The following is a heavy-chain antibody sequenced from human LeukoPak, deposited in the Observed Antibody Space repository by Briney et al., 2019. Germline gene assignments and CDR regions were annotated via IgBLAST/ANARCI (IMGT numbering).Heavy chain of an antibody. D-gene: IGHD6-13*01. V-gene: IGHV3-7*01. CDR3: ATERRGSSTYDGKEAFDF. J-gene: IGHJ4*02. CDR2: IKEDGGEK. Sequence: PGGSLRLSCTASGVTFSNYWMSWVRQAPGKGLEWVANIKEDGGEKNYVDSVRGRFTITRDNSRNSLYLQMNSLRGEDTAVYYCATERRGSSTYDGKEAFDFWGQGTLVTVSS. CDR1: GVTFSNYW.